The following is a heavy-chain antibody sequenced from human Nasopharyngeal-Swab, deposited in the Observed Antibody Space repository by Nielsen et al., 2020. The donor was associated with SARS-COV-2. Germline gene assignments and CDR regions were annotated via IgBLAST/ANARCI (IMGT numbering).Heavy chain of an antibody. CDR3: VRARRFYGDYNTEAVS. CDR2: ISSGGSPT. J-gene: IGHJ5*02. CDR1: GFIFSSTW. Sequence: GESLKISCVPSGFIFSSTWMTWVRQAPGKGLEWVSYISSGGSPTYYADSVKGRFTISRDNAKSSLYLQMNSLRDEDTAVYYCVRARRFYGDYNTEAVSWGQGTLVTVSS. V-gene: IGHV3-48*02. D-gene: IGHD4-17*01.